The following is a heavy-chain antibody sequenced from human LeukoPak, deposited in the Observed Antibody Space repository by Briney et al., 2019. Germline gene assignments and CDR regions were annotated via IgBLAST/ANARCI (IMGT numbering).Heavy chain of an antibody. CDR1: GYTFTGYY. V-gene: IGHV1-2*04. Sequence: VASVKVSCKASGYTFTGYYMHWVRQAPGQGLEWMGWINPNSGGTNYAQKFQGWVTMTRDTSISTAYMKLSRLRSDDTAVYYCARDLGHSGYVLFDYWGQGTLVTVSS. D-gene: IGHD5-12*01. CDR2: INPNSGGT. J-gene: IGHJ4*02. CDR3: ARDLGHSGYVLFDY.